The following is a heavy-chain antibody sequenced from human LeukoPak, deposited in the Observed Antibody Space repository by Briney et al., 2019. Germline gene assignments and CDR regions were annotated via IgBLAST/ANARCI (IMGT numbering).Heavy chain of an antibody. V-gene: IGHV4-4*07. CDR1: GGSISSYF. CDR2: IYTSGST. CDR3: ARDFWSGYYAWFDP. D-gene: IGHD3-3*01. Sequence: SETLSLTCTVSGGSISSYFWKWIRQPAGRVLEWIGRIYTSGSTNYNPSLKSRVTMSVDTSKNQFSLKLSSVTAADTAVYYCARDFWSGYYAWFDPWGQGTLATVSS. J-gene: IGHJ5*02.